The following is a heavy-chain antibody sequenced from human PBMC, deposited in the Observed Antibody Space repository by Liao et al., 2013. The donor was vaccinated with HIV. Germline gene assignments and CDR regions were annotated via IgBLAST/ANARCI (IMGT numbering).Heavy chain of an antibody. V-gene: IGHV4-34*01. Sequence: QVQLQQWGAGLLKPSETLSLTCAVYDGSFSVHYWSWIRQPPGKGLEWIGEINHSGSPNYNPSLKSRVTISVDRSKNQFSLKLNSVTAADTAVYFCARGTYCSTTSCHQGAFDYWGQGTLVTVSS. CDR1: DGSFSVHY. CDR2: INHSGSP. J-gene: IGHJ4*02. CDR3: ARGTYCSTTSCHQGAFDY. D-gene: IGHD2-2*01.